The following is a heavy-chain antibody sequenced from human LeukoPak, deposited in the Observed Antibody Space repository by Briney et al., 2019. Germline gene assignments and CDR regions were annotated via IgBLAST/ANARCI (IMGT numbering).Heavy chain of an antibody. CDR3: ARDIVGATSLDY. CDR1: GYTFTSYG. CDR2: ISAYNGNT. J-gene: IGHJ4*02. D-gene: IGHD1-26*01. Sequence: ASVKVSCKASGYTFTSYGISWVRQAPGQGLGWMGWISAYNGNTNYAQKLQGRVTMTTDTSTSTAYMELRSQRSDDTAVYYCARDIVGATSLDYWGQGTLVTVSS. V-gene: IGHV1-18*01.